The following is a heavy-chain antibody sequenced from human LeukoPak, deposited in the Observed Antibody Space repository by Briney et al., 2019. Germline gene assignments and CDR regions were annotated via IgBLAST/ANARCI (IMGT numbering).Heavy chain of an antibody. J-gene: IGHJ4*02. Sequence: ASVKVSCKASGYTFTGYYMHWVRQAPGQGLEWMGWINPNSGGTNYAQKFQGRVTMTRDTSISTAYMELSRLRSDDTAVYYCARDTVDSRVYGGRDYWGQGTLVTVSS. V-gene: IGHV1-2*02. CDR3: ARDTVDSRVYGGRDY. CDR2: INPNSGGT. D-gene: IGHD4-23*01. CDR1: GYTFTGYY.